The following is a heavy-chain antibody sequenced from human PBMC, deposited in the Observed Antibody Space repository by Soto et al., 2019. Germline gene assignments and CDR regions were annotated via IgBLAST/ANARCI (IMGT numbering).Heavy chain of an antibody. J-gene: IGHJ4*02. CDR2: TIPIFGTA. CDR3: ARPTQIKQYCSGDCYSAPLDY. CDR1: GGTFINYA. D-gene: IGHD2-21*02. Sequence: QVQLMQSGAEVKKPGSSVKVSCKASGGTFINYAISWVRQAPGQGLEWMGGTIPIFGTANYAQKFQGRVTITADESTSTAYMELSSLRSEDTAVYYCARPTQIKQYCSGDCYSAPLDYWGQGTLVTVSS. V-gene: IGHV1-69*12.